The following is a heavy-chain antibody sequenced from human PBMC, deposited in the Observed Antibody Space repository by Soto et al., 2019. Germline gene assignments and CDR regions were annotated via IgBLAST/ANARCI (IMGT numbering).Heavy chain of an antibody. CDR3: ASEGGDFWSGYGG. J-gene: IGHJ4*02. D-gene: IGHD3-3*01. CDR2: ISGSGDNT. CDR1: GFIFKNYA. V-gene: IGHV3-23*01. Sequence: EVQLLESGGGLVQSGGSLRLSCAASGFIFKNYAMSWVRQAPGKGLEWVSDISGSGDNTYYADSVRGRFTISRDNSKSVVFLQMISLTAEDSAVYFCASEGGDFWSGYGGRGQGTLVTVSP.